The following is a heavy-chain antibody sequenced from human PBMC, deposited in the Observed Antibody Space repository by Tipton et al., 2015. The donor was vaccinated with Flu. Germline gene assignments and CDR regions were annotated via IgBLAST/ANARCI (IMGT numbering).Heavy chain of an antibody. CDR1: GYTFTGYY. Sequence: QSGPEVKKPGASVKVSCKASGYTFTGYYMHWVRQAPGQGLEWMGIINPSGGSTSYAQKLQGRVTMTRDTSTSTAYMELSSLRSEDTAVYYCARAEWLPPGRYYYYYMDVWGKGTTVTVSS. D-gene: IGHD5-12*01. J-gene: IGHJ6*03. CDR2: INPSGGST. V-gene: IGHV1-46*04. CDR3: ARAEWLPPGRYYYYYMDV.